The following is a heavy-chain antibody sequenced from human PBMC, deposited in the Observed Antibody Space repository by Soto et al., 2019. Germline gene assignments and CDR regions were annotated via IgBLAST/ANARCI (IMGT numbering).Heavy chain of an antibody. Sequence: PGESLKIFCQGSGYSFNTYWIGWVRQMPGKGLEWMGIIYPGDSDTRYSPSFQGQVTISADKSISTAYLQWSSLKASDTAIYYCATGGYCSDTTCYNFFDYWGQGTLVTVSS. J-gene: IGHJ4*02. V-gene: IGHV5-51*01. CDR3: ATGGYCSDTTCYNFFDY. CDR2: IYPGDSDT. D-gene: IGHD2-2*02. CDR1: GYSFNTYW.